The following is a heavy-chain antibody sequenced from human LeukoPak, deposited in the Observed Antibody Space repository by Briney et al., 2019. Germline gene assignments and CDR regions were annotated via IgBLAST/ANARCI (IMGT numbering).Heavy chain of an antibody. Sequence: SETLSLTCAVSGGSISSSNWWSWVRQPPGKGLEWIGEIYHSGSTNYNPSLKSRVTMSLDTSKNQFSLKVSSVTAADTAVYYCARTDGVKAFDIWGQGTMVTVSS. D-gene: IGHD2-8*01. CDR1: GGSISSSNW. CDR3: ARTDGVKAFDI. V-gene: IGHV4-4*02. CDR2: IYHSGST. J-gene: IGHJ3*02.